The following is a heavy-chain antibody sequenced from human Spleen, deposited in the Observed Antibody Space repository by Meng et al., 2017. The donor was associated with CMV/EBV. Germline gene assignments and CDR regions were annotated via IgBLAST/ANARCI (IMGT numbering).Heavy chain of an antibody. J-gene: IGHJ4*02. D-gene: IGHD1-26*01. CDR3: ARGNHWELPNY. CDR1: GGSFSGYY. V-gene: IGHV4-59*01. CDR2: IYYSGST. Sequence: SETLSLTCAVYGGSFSGYYWSWIRQPPGKGLEWIGNIYYSGSTNYNPSLKSRVTISVDTSKNQFSLKLSSVTAADTAVYYCARGNHWELPNYWGQGTLVTVSS.